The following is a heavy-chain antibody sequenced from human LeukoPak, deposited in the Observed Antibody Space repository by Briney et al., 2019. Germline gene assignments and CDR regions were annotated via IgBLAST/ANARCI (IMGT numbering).Heavy chain of an antibody. Sequence: ETLSLTCTVSGGSISSYYWSWIRQPPGKGLEWIGYIYYSGSTNYNPSLKSRVTISVDTSKNQFSLKLSSVTAADTAVYYCARDHGDSSGYYDAFDIWGQGTMVTVSS. CDR2: IYYSGST. V-gene: IGHV4-59*01. CDR1: GGSISSYY. CDR3: ARDHGDSSGYYDAFDI. J-gene: IGHJ3*02. D-gene: IGHD3-22*01.